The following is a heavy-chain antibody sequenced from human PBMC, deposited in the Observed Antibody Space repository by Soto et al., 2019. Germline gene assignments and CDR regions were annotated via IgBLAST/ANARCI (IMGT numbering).Heavy chain of an antibody. CDR2: IGTAGDT. CDR3: ARVVRGYCSGGSCYGGSYYYYMDV. Sequence: EVQLVESGGGLVQPGGSLRLSCAASGFTFSSYDMHWVRQATGKGLEWVSAIGTAGDTYYPGSVKGRFTISRENAKNSLYLQMNRLRAGDTAVYYCARVVRGYCSGGSCYGGSYYYYMDVWGKGTTVTVSS. V-gene: IGHV3-13*01. D-gene: IGHD2-15*01. CDR1: GFTFSSYD. J-gene: IGHJ6*03.